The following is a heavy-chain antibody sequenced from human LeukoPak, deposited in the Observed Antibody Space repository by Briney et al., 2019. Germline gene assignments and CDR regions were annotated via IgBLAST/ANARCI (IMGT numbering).Heavy chain of an antibody. CDR2: ISGSGSST. V-gene: IGHV3-23*01. J-gene: IGHJ6*03. Sequence: GGSLRLSCAASGFTFRSYAMNWVRQAPGKGLEWVSVISGSGSSTYYADSVKGRFTISRDNSKNTLYLQMNSLRAEDTAVYYCARPRYYYDSSGYYNYYYYMDVWGKGTTVTISS. CDR1: GFTFRSYA. CDR3: ARPRYYYDSSGYYNYYYYMDV. D-gene: IGHD3-22*01.